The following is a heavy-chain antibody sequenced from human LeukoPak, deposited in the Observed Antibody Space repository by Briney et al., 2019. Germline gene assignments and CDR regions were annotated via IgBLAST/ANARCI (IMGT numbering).Heavy chain of an antibody. CDR2: IIPILGIA. D-gene: IGHD4-17*01. Sequence: SVKVSCKASGGTFSSYAISWVRQAPGQGLEWMGRIIPILGIANYAQKFQGRVTITADKSTSTAYMELSSLRSEDTAVYYCASNPRRPPMTTVTGGYYFDYWGQGTLVTVSS. J-gene: IGHJ4*02. CDR3: ASNPRRPPMTTVTGGYYFDY. V-gene: IGHV1-69*04. CDR1: GGTFSSYA.